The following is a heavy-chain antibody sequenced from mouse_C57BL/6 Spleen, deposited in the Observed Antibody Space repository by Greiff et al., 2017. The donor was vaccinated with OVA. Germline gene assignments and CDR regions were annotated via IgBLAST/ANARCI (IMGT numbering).Heavy chain of an antibody. CDR1: GYTFTSYW. J-gene: IGHJ1*03. CDR3: AREDITTVVADWYFDV. Sequence: QVQLKESGAELVKPGASVKLSCTASGYTFTSYWMHWVKQRPGKGLEWIGMIHPNSGSTNYNEKFKSKATLTVDKSSSTAYMQLSSLTSEDSAVYYCAREDITTVVADWYFDVWGTGTTVTVSS. CDR2: IHPNSGST. V-gene: IGHV1-64*01. D-gene: IGHD1-1*01.